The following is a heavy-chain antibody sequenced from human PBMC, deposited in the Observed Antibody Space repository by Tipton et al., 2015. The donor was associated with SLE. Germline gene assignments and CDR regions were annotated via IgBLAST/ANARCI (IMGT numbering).Heavy chain of an antibody. J-gene: IGHJ6*02. CDR1: GFTFSSYA. CDR3: AKDRDWYEGGYYHYGMDV. Sequence: SLRLSCAASGFTFSSYAMHWVRQAPGKGLEWVAFIRYDGSNKYYADSVKGRFTISRDISKNTLYLQMNSLRAEDTAVYYCAKDRDWYEGGYYHYGMDVWGQGTTVTVSS. D-gene: IGHD6-19*01. CDR2: IRYDGSNK. V-gene: IGHV3-30*02.